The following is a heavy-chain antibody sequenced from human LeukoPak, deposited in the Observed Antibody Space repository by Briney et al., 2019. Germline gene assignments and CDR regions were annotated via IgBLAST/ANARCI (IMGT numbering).Heavy chain of an antibody. Sequence: SVKVSCKASGGTFSSYGISWVRQAPGQGLEWMGGIIPIFGTAKYAQKFQGRVTITADKSTSTAYMELSSLRSEDTAVYYCANIPKNIMVRNWFDPWGQGTLVTVSS. J-gene: IGHJ5*02. CDR2: IIPIFGTA. V-gene: IGHV1-69*06. D-gene: IGHD3-10*01. CDR1: GGTFSSYG. CDR3: ANIPKNIMVRNWFDP.